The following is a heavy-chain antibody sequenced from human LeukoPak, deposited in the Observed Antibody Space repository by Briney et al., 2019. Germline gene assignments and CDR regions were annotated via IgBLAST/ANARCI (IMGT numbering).Heavy chain of an antibody. V-gene: IGHV3-23*01. CDR3: AKMMAGVAGIPNC. D-gene: IGHD6-19*01. CDR1: GFTFSSYA. Sequence: TGGSLRLSCAASGFTFSSYAMSWVRRAPGKGLEWVSAISESGTNTYYTDSVRGRFTISRDNSKNTLYLHMNSLRADDTAVYYCAKMMAGVAGIPNCSGQGTLVTVFS. J-gene: IGHJ4*02. CDR2: ISESGTNT.